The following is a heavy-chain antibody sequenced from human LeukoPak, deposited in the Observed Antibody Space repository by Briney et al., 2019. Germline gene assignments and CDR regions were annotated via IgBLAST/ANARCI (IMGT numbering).Heavy chain of an antibody. Sequence: SETLSLTCAVSGYSSSSGYYCDWIRQPPGKGLECIGSIYHSGSTYYNPSLKSRVTISVVTSKNQFSLKLSSVTAADTAVYYCARQSGSYYGHAFDIWGQGTMVTVSS. CDR1: GYSSSSGYY. J-gene: IGHJ3*02. CDR2: IYHSGST. CDR3: ARQSGSYYGHAFDI. V-gene: IGHV4-38-2*01. D-gene: IGHD1-26*01.